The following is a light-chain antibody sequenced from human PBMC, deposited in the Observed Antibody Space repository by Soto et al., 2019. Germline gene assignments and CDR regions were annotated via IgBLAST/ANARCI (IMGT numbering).Light chain of an antibody. Sequence: EIVLTQSPATLSLSPGERATLSCRASQSVSSYLAWFQQKPGQAPRLLIYDASNRATGIPARFSGSGSGTDFTLTISSLEPEDFAIYYCQHRSNWPLTFGGGTKVEFK. CDR3: QHRSNWPLT. CDR2: DAS. CDR1: QSVSSY. J-gene: IGKJ4*01. V-gene: IGKV3-11*01.